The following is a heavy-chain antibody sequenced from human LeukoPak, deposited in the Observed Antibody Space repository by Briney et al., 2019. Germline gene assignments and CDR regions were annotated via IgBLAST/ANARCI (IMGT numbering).Heavy chain of an antibody. CDR3: ARQEYCSGGSCYTWFDP. J-gene: IGHJ5*02. CDR2: IYPADSDI. CDR1: GYSINNYW. D-gene: IGHD2-15*01. V-gene: IGHV5-51*01. Sequence: GESLKISCKGSGYSINNYWIGWVRQMPGKGLEGMGIIYPADSDIGYSPSFQGQVTISADKSISTAYLQWSSLKASDTAMYYCARQEYCSGGSCYTWFDPWGQGTLVIVSS.